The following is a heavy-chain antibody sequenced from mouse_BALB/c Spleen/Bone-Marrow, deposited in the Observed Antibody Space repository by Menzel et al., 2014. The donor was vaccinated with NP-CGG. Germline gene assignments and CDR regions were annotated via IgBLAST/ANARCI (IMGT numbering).Heavy chain of an antibody. J-gene: IGHJ4*01. CDR2: IRNKANGYTT. V-gene: IGHV7-3*02. D-gene: IGHD1-1*01. CDR1: GFTFTDYY. CDR3: ARFYYGNGYYYAMDY. Sequence: EVKLMESGGGLVQPGGSLRLSCATSGFTFTDYYMSWVRQPPGKALEWLGFIRNKANGYTTEYSASVKGRFTISRDNSQNILYLQMNTLRAEDSATYYCARFYYGNGYYYAMDYWGQGTSVTVSS.